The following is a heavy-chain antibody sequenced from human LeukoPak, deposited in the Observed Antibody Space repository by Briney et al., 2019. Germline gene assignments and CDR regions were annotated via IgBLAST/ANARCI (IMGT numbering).Heavy chain of an antibody. V-gene: IGHV3-48*01. Sequence: PGGSLRLSCAASGFTFSNYNMNWVRQAPGKGLEWVSYISSGSRTIYYADSVKGRFTISRDNAKNSLYLQMNSLRAEDTAVYYCARTYYYGSGTNDYWGQGTLVTVSS. D-gene: IGHD3-10*01. CDR3: ARTYYYGSGTNDY. CDR1: GFTFSNYN. J-gene: IGHJ4*02. CDR2: ISSGSRTI.